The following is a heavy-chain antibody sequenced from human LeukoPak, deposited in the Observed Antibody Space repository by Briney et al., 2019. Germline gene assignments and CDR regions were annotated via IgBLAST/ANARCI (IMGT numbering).Heavy chain of an antibody. Sequence: GGSLRLSCAASGFIVSANYMNWVRQAPGKGLEWFSVIYSGGSPFYADSVKGRFTISRDNSKNTVYLQMNNLRVEDTAVYYCARGRQCDVWGQRTLVTVSS. J-gene: IGHJ4*02. CDR1: GFIVSANY. CDR3: ARGRQCDV. V-gene: IGHV3-53*01. D-gene: IGHD2-21*02. CDR2: IYSGGSP.